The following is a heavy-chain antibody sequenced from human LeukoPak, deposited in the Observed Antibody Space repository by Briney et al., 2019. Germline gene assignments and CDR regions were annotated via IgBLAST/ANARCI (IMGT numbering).Heavy chain of an antibody. CDR2: IYHSGST. J-gene: IGHJ4*02. CDR3: ARGAIFRVVTLDY. V-gene: IGHV4-30-2*01. D-gene: IGHD3-3*01. CDR1: GGSISSGGYY. Sequence: PSQTLSLTCTVSGGSISSGGYYWSWIRQPPGKGLEWIGYIYHSGSTYYNPSLKSRVTISVDRSKNQFSLKLSSVTAADTAVYYCARGAIFRVVTLDYWGQGTLVTVSS.